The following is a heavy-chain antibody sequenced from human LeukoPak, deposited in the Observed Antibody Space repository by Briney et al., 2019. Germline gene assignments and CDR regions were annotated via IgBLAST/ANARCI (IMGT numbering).Heavy chain of an antibody. Sequence: SETLSLTCAVYGGSFSGYYWSWLRQPPGKGLEWIGEINHSGSTNYNPSLKSRVTISVDTSKNQFSLKLSSVTAADSAVYYCARGEAAAGTDYWGQGTLVTVSS. J-gene: IGHJ4*02. CDR1: GGSFSGYY. CDR3: ARGEAAAGTDY. D-gene: IGHD6-13*01. V-gene: IGHV4-34*01. CDR2: INHSGST.